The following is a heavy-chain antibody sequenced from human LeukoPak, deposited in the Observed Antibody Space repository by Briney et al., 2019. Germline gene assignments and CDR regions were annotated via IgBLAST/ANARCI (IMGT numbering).Heavy chain of an antibody. D-gene: IGHD4-17*01. J-gene: IGHJ5*02. CDR3: ARHDYGDYVLGWFDP. CDR1: GGSFSGYY. CDR2: INHSGST. V-gene: IGHV4-34*01. Sequence: SETLSLTCAAYGGSFSGYYWSWIRQPPGKGLEWIGEINHSGSTNYNPSLKSRVTISVDTSKNQFSLKLSSVTAADTAVYYCARHDYGDYVLGWFDPWGQGTLVTVSS.